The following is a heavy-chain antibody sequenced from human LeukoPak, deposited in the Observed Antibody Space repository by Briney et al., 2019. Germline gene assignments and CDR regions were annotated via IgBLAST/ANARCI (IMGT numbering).Heavy chain of an antibody. V-gene: IGHV3-23*01. CDR1: GFTFSSYA. D-gene: IGHD2-15*01. Sequence: GGSLRLPCAASGFTFSSYAMSWVRQAPGKGLEWVSAISGSGGSTYYADSVKGRFTISRDNSKNTLYLQMNSLRAEDTAVYYRAKGLGGPLDYWGQGTLVTVSS. CDR3: AKGLGGPLDY. CDR2: ISGSGGST. J-gene: IGHJ4*02.